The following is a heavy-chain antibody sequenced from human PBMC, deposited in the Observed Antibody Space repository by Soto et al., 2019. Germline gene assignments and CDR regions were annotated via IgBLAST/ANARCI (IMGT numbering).Heavy chain of an antibody. CDR3: ARVELRFLEWLDFDY. Sequence: SETLSLTCTVSGGSISSSSYYWGWIRQPPGKGLEWIGSIYYSGSTYYNPSLKSRVTISVDTSKNQFSLKLSSVTAADTAVYYCARVELRFLEWLDFDYWGQGTLVTVSS. CDR2: IYYSGST. D-gene: IGHD3-3*01. J-gene: IGHJ4*02. V-gene: IGHV4-39*01. CDR1: GGSISSSSYY.